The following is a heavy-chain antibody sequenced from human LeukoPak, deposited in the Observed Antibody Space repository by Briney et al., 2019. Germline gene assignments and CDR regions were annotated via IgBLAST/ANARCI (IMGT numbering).Heavy chain of an antibody. Sequence: PGGSLRLSCAAPGFTFSSYAMSWVRQAPGKGLEWVANIKQDGSEKYYVDSVKGRFTISRDNAKNSLYLQMNSLRAEDTAVYYCARDNRGYPYYFDYWGQGTMVTVSS. D-gene: IGHD5-18*01. CDR2: IKQDGSEK. CDR1: GFTFSSYA. CDR3: ARDNRGYPYYFDY. J-gene: IGHJ4*02. V-gene: IGHV3-7*01.